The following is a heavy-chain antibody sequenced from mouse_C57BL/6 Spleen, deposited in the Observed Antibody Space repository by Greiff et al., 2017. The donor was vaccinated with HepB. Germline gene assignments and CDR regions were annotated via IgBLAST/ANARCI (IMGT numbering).Heavy chain of an antibody. D-gene: IGHD1-1*01. CDR3: ARRYYGSSLYYAMDY. Sequence: EVQVVESGGGLVKPGGSLKLSCAASGFTFSDYGMHWVRQAPEKGLEWVAYISSGSSTIYYADTVKGRFPISRDNAKNTLFLQMTSLRSEDTAMYYCARRYYGSSLYYAMDYWGQGTSVTVSS. CDR2: ISSGSSTI. V-gene: IGHV5-17*01. CDR1: GFTFSDYG. J-gene: IGHJ4*01.